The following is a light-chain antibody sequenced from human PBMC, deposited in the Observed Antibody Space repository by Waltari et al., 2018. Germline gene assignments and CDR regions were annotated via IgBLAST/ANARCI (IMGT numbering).Light chain of an antibody. V-gene: IGKV3-20*01. CDR2: DAS. CDR3: QQYGNSPVT. Sequence: EIVLTQSPGILALSPGERASLSCRAIQSVSSNYLAWYQQKPGQAPRLLIYDASKRATGIADRFSGSGSGTHFTLTISRLEPEDFAVFYCQQYGNSPVTFGGGTKVEIK. J-gene: IGKJ4*01. CDR1: QSVSSNY.